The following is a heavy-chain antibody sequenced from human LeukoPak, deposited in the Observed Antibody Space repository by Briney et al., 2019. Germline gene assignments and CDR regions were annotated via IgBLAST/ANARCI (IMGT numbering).Heavy chain of an antibody. CDR1: GYTFTRYD. CDR3: ARHSAYGSGSYYVDY. CDR2: MNPNSGNT. V-gene: IGHV1-8*03. J-gene: IGHJ4*02. D-gene: IGHD3-10*01. Sequence: ASVKVCCKASGYTFTRYDINWLRQATGQGLEWMGWMNPNSGNTGYVQKFQGRVTITRNTSITTTYMELSSLRSEDTAVYYCARHSAYGSGSYYVDYWGQGTLVTVSS.